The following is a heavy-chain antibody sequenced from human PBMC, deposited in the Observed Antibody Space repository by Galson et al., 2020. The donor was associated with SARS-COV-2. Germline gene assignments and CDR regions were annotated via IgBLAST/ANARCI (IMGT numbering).Heavy chain of an antibody. J-gene: IGHJ4*02. CDR1: GFTFSSYA. CDR2: ISYDGSNK. D-gene: IGHD6-19*01. Sequence: GGSLRLSCAASGFTFSSYAMHWVRQAPGKGLEWVAVISYDGSNKYYADSVKGRFTISRDNSKNTLYLQMNSLRAEDTAVYYCARDPSSTSDSSGWYVNYYFDYWGQGTLVTVSS. V-gene: IGHV3-30*04. CDR3: ARDPSSTSDSSGWYVNYYFDY.